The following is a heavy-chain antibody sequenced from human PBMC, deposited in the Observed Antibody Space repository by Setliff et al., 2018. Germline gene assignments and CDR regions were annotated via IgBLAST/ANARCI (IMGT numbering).Heavy chain of an antibody. Sequence: SETLSLTCTVSGGPINSDRYYWGWIRQPPGKGLEWIGSMYSSGSTYYNPSLKSRVTISVDTSQNQFSLKLSSVTAADTAAYYCAGHPRVTIFGVVAFDYWGQGILVTVSS. CDR1: GGPINSDRYY. V-gene: IGHV4-39*01. J-gene: IGHJ4*02. CDR2: MYSSGST. D-gene: IGHD3-3*01. CDR3: AGHPRVTIFGVVAFDY.